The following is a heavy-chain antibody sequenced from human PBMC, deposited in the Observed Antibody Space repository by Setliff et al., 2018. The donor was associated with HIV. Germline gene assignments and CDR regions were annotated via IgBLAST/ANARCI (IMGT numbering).Heavy chain of an antibody. CDR1: CGSISSGVYY. CDR3: ARGRDKYGTIDY. CDR2: VYYSGST. D-gene: IGHD2-8*01. V-gene: IGHV4-39*01. J-gene: IGHJ4*02. Sequence: KASETLSLTCTVSCGSISSGVYYWSWIRQQPGKGLEWIGSVYYSGSTYYNPSLKSVPTISVETSTNKFSLKLSPVTAANTAVYYCARGRDKYGTIDYWGQGTLVTVSS.